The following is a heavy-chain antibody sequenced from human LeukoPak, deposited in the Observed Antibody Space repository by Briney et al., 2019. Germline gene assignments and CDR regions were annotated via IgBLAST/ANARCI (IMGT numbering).Heavy chain of an antibody. CDR3: ARDAGSSWYGGYFDY. D-gene: IGHD6-13*01. CDR1: GLRFGSNW. Sequence: GGSLRLSCAASGLRFGSNWRNWVRKAQGKGLEGVANINQDGSEKYYMDSVRGRFTISRDNAKNSLYLQMNSLRAEDTAVFYCARDAGSSWYGGYFDYWGQGTLVTVSS. CDR2: INQDGSEK. V-gene: IGHV3-7*01. J-gene: IGHJ4*02.